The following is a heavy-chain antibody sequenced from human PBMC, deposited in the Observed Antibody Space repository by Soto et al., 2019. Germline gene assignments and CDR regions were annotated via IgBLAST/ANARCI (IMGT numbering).Heavy chain of an antibody. CDR2: IYYRGNT. CDR1: GGSISSSSYY. CDR3: AREGGGYCSGGSCQVDY. J-gene: IGHJ4*02. V-gene: IGHV4-39*02. D-gene: IGHD2-15*01. Sequence: ASETQSLTCTVSGGSISSSSYYWGWISQPPGKGLEWIGSIYYRGNTYYNPSLKSRVTISVDTSKNQFSLKLSSVTAADTAVYYCAREGGGYCSGGSCQVDYWGQGTLVTVSS.